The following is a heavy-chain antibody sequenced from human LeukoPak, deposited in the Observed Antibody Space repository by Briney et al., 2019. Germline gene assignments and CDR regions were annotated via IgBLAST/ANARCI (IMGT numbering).Heavy chain of an antibody. V-gene: IGHV4-31*03. CDR1: GGSISSGGYY. D-gene: IGHD4-23*01. J-gene: IGHJ4*02. Sequence: PSQTLSLTCTVSGGSISSGGYYWSWIRQHPGKGLEWIGYIYYSGNTHNNPSLKSRVTISVDTSKNQFSLKLSSVTAADTAVYYCARFTTVVTLIDYWGQGTLVTVSS. CDR2: IYYSGNT. CDR3: ARFTTVVTLIDY.